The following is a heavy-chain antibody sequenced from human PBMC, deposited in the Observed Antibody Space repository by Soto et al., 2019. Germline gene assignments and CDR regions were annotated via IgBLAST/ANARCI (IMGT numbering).Heavy chain of an antibody. J-gene: IGHJ4*02. CDR3: ASTRLEYSSSSFDY. D-gene: IGHD6-6*01. Sequence: GGSLRLSCAASGFTFSSYAMHWVRQAQGKGLEWVAVISYDGSNKYYADSVKGRFTISRDNSKNTLYLQMNSLRAEDTAVYYCASTRLEYSSSSFDYWGQGTLVTVSS. CDR2: ISYDGSNK. CDR1: GFTFSSYA. V-gene: IGHV3-30-3*01.